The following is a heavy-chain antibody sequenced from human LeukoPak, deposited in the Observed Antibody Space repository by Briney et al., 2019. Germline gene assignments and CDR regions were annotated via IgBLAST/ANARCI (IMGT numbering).Heavy chain of an antibody. J-gene: IGHJ6*02. D-gene: IGHD6-13*01. Sequence: GRSLRLSCAASGFTFSNAWMSWVRHAPAKGLEWVGRIKSKTDGGTTDYAPPVKGRFTISRDDSKNTLYLQMNSLKAEDTAVYYCTTGGQQTPYYYGMDVWGQGTTVTVSS. CDR1: GFTFSNAW. V-gene: IGHV3-15*01. CDR3: TTGGQQTPYYYGMDV. CDR2: IKSKTDGGTT.